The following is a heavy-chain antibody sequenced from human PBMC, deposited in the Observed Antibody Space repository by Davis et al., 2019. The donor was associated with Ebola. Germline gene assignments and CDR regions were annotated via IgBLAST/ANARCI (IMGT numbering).Heavy chain of an antibody. V-gene: IGHV1-46*01. CDR2: INPSGGST. CDR1: GYTFIGHL. D-gene: IGHD6-6*01. Sequence: ASVKVSCKASGYTFIGHLIHWVRQAPGQGLEWMGIINPSGGSTSYAQKFQGRVTMTRDTSTSTVYMELSSLRSEDTAVYYCARYQRGRRYSSSSNGDYWGQGTLVTVSS. CDR3: ARYQRGRRYSSSSNGDY. J-gene: IGHJ4*02.